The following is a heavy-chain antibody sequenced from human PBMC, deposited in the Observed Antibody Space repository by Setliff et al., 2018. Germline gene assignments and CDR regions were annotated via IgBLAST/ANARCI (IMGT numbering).Heavy chain of an antibody. CDR3: ARRDSTGYYGYSFDF. CDR1: GGSFSDYY. D-gene: IGHD3-22*01. J-gene: IGHJ4*02. Sequence: SETLSLTCAVYGGSFSDYYWGWIRQSPGKGLDWIGTVDHSGNTFYNPSLKSRVTISVAPSKNKVSLKLTSVSAADTAVYYCARRDSTGYYGYSFDFWGQGTLVTVSS. V-gene: IGHV4-34*01. CDR2: VDHSGNT.